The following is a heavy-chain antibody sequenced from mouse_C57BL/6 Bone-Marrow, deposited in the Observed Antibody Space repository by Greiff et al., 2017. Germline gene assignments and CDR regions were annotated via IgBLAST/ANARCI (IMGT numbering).Heavy chain of an antibody. D-gene: IGHD1-1*01. CDR1: GYTFTSYW. V-gene: IGHV1-69*01. CDR2: IDPSDSYT. CDR3: ATSLFIRFAY. Sequence: VQLQQPGAELVMPGASVKLSCKASGYTFTSYWMHWVKQRPGQGLEWIGEIDPSDSYTNYNQKFKGKSTLTVDKSSSTAYMQLSSLTSEDSAVYYCATSLFIRFAYWGQGTLVTVSA. J-gene: IGHJ3*01.